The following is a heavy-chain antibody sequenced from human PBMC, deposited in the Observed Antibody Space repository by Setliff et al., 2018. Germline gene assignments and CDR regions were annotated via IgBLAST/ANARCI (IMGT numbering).Heavy chain of an antibody. Sequence: GGSLRLSCAASGFTFSSYSMNWVRQAPGKGLEWVSYISSSSSIIYYADSVKGRFTISRDNAKNSLYLQMKSLRAEDMGVYYCAKGGGSGELLWTPDAFDIWGQGTMVTVSS. D-gene: IGHD3-10*01. CDR1: GFTFSSYS. CDR2: ISSSSSII. V-gene: IGHV3-48*04. CDR3: AKGGGSGELLWTPDAFDI. J-gene: IGHJ3*02.